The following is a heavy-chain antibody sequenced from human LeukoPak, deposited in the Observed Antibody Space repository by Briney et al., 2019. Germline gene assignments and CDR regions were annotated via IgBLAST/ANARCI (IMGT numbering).Heavy chain of an antibody. V-gene: IGHV3-30*03. J-gene: IGHJ4*02. CDR3: ARDGYYYDSSGYDY. D-gene: IGHD3-22*01. Sequence: GGSLRLSCAASGFTFSYYGVHWVRQAPGKGLEWVAVISFDGTNKFYADSVKGRFAISRDNSKNTLYLQMNSLRAEDTAVYYCARDGYYYDSSGYDYWGQGTLVTVSS. CDR2: ISFDGTNK. CDR1: GFTFSYYG.